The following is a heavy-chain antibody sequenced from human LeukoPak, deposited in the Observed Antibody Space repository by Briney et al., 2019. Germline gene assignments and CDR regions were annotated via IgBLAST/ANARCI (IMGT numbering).Heavy chain of an antibody. CDR2: IYPGDSDT. D-gene: IGHD2-2*01. Sequence: GESLKISCRGSGYNFNTYWIGWVRQMPGKGLEWMGIIYPGDSDTRYSPSFQGQVTMSADKPINTAYLQWSSLKASDTAMYYCARRQGCSSTRCPPDYWGQGPLVTVSS. V-gene: IGHV5-51*01. CDR3: ARRQGCSSTRCPPDY. CDR1: GYNFNTYW. J-gene: IGHJ4*02.